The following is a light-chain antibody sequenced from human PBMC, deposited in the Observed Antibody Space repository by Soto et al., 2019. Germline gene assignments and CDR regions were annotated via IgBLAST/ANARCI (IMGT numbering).Light chain of an antibody. V-gene: IGLV2-23*01. CDR2: EGS. Sequence: QSVLTQPASVSWSPGQSITISCTGTSSDVGSYNLVSWYQQHPGKAPKLMIYEGSKRPSGVSNRFSGSKSGNTASLTISGLQAEDEADYYCCSYAGSSTWVFGTGTKVTVL. J-gene: IGLJ1*01. CDR3: CSYAGSSTWV. CDR1: SSDVGSYNL.